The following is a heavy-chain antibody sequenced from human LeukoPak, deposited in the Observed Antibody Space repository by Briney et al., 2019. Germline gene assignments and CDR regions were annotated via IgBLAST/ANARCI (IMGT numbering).Heavy chain of an antibody. CDR2: IYSGGST. CDR1: GFTVSSNY. Sequence: PGGSLRLSCAASGFTVSSNYMSWVRQAPGRGLEWVSVIYSGGSTYYADSVKGRFSISRDNSKNTLNLQMNSLRAEDTAVYYCASGNFDWTSPGYWGQGTLVTVSS. D-gene: IGHD3-9*01. V-gene: IGHV3-66*02. CDR3: ASGNFDWTSPGY. J-gene: IGHJ4*02.